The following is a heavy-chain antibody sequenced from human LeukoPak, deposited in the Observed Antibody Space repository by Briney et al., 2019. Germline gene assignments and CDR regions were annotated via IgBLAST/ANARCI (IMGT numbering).Heavy chain of an antibody. Sequence: SETLSLTCTVSGGSISSYYWSWIRQPPGKGLEWIGEINHSGSTNYNPSLKSRVTISVDTSKNQFSLKLSSVTAADTAVYYCARHEDYVWGSYRYYNWFDPWGQGTLVTVSS. V-gene: IGHV4-34*01. CDR1: GGSISSYY. CDR2: INHSGST. D-gene: IGHD3-16*02. J-gene: IGHJ5*02. CDR3: ARHEDYVWGSYRYYNWFDP.